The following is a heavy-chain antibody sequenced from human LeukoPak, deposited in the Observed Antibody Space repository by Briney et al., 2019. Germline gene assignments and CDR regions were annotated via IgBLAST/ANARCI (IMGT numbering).Heavy chain of an antibody. CDR1: GFTFSSYT. CDR2: ISSSGSTI. Sequence: HTGGSLRLSCVASGFTFSSYTMNWVRQAPGKGLEWLSYISSSGSTIYYADSVKGRFTISRDNAKNSLYLQMNSLRAEDTAVYYCATSDLVHEMVAYDALHIWGQGTVVTVSS. CDR3: ATSDLVHEMVAYDALHI. V-gene: IGHV3-48*03. D-gene: IGHD2-15*01. J-gene: IGHJ3*02.